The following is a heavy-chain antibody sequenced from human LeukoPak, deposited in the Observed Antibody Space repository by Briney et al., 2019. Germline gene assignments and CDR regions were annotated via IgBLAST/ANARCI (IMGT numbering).Heavy chain of an antibody. CDR3: ARRFCSSAGCHRTFNYLDP. Sequence: PSETLSLTCTVSGDSINDYYWTWLRQPPGKRLEWIGYIYYSGTTTYNPSLGSRVTISLDTSKNQFSLTLTSVTAADTAVYYCARRFCSSAGCHRTFNYLDPWGQGSLVTVSS. CDR2: IYYSGTT. V-gene: IGHV4-59*12. D-gene: IGHD2-2*01. J-gene: IGHJ5*02. CDR1: GDSINDYY.